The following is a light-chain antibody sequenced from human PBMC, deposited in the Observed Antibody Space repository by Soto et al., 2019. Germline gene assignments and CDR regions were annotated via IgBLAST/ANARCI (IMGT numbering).Light chain of an antibody. Sequence: IEVTQSPSSLAASVGDRVTITCRASQTISTYVNWYRQKSGAAPALLIYDASTLQSGVPSRFRGGGSGTDFTLTISSLQLDDFATYYCQQSYNTPLTFVQGTKVEIK. CDR3: QQSYNTPLT. CDR2: DAS. CDR1: QTISTY. V-gene: IGKV1-39*01. J-gene: IGKJ1*01.